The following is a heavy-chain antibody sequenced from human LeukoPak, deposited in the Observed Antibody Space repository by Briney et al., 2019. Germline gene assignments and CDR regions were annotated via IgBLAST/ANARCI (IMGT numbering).Heavy chain of an antibody. CDR3: ARGGTLYGSGIHYGMDV. J-gene: IGHJ6*02. CDR1: GYTFTSYD. D-gene: IGHD3-10*01. V-gene: IGHV1-8*02. Sequence: ASVKVSCKASGYTFTSYDINWVRQATGQGLEWMGWMNPNSGNTGYAQKFQGRVTMTRNTSISTAYMELSSLRSEDTAVYYCARGGTLYGSGIHYGMDVWGQGTTVTVSS. CDR2: MNPNSGNT.